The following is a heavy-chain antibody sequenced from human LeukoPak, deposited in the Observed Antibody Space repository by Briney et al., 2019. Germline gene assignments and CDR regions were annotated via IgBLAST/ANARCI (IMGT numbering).Heavy chain of an antibody. D-gene: IGHD1-26*01. CDR1: GFTFSSYG. V-gene: IGHV3-30*18. CDR3: ANPNTVGTY. Sequence: PGGSLRLSCAASGFTFSSYGMHWVRQAPGKWLEWVAVISYDGSNKYYADSVKGRFTISRDNSKNTLYLQMNSLRAEDTAVYYCANPNTVGTYWGQGTLVTVSS. J-gene: IGHJ4*02. CDR2: ISYDGSNK.